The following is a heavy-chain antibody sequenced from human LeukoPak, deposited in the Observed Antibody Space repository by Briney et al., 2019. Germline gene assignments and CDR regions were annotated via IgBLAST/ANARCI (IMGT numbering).Heavy chain of an antibody. D-gene: IGHD5-24*01. Sequence: GGSLRLSCAASGFTFSDYYMSWIRQAPGKGLEWVSYISDSGSTIYYADSVKGRFTISRDNAKNSLYLQMNSLRAEDTAVYYCARSVFREIPTYYMDVWGKGTTVTVSS. CDR2: ISDSGSTI. V-gene: IGHV3-11*01. CDR1: GFTFSDYY. J-gene: IGHJ6*03. CDR3: ARSVFREIPTYYMDV.